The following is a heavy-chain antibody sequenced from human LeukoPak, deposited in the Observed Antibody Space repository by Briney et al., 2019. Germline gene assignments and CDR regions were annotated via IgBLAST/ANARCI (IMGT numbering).Heavy chain of an antibody. V-gene: IGHV4-34*01. CDR1: GGSFNGYY. CDR3: ARSGTYQHSSSYDY. CDR2: INHSGSV. J-gene: IGHJ4*02. Sequence: SETLSLTCAVYGGSFNGYYWNWIRKPPGKGLEWIGEINHSGSVNYNPSPESRVTILVDTSKSQVSLKVSSMTAADTAVYYCARSGTYQHSSSYDYWGQGTLITVSS. D-gene: IGHD6-13*01.